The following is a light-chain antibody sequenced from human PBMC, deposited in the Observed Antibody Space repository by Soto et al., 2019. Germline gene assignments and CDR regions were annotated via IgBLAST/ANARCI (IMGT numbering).Light chain of an antibody. CDR2: GAS. Sequence: EVVLTQSPATLSLSPGERATFSCRASQNVTNFLAWYQQKPGQAPRLLIYGASTRATGIPARFSGSGPGTEFTLTISSLQSEDFAVYYCQQYNNWPPITFGQVTRLEV. CDR3: QQYNNWPPIT. J-gene: IGKJ5*01. CDR1: QNVTNF. V-gene: IGKV3-15*01.